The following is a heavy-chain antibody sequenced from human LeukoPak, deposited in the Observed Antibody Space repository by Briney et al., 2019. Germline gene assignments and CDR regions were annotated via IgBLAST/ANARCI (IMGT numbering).Heavy chain of an antibody. V-gene: IGHV1-2*02. CDR3: ARMIAGYYYYGMDV. Sequence: ASVKVSCKASGYTFTSYGISWVRQAPGQGLEWMGWINPNSGGTNYAQKFQGRVTMTRDTSISTAYMELSRLRSDDTAVYYCARMIAGYYYYGMDVWGQGTTVTVSS. CDR2: INPNSGGT. J-gene: IGHJ6*02. D-gene: IGHD2-21*01. CDR1: GYTFTSYG.